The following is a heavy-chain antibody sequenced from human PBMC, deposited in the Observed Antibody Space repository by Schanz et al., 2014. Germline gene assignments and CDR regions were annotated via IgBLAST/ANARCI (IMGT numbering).Heavy chain of an antibody. J-gene: IGHJ3*01. CDR3: ATMWGYCTATACQILEVLDV. CDR1: RSTFSSYT. Sequence: QVQLVQSGAEVKKPGSSVKVSCKASRSTFSSYTISWVRQAPGQGPEFMGWISTFRNEDTNSAQRFQGRLTMTTDTSTSTAYMELRSLRSDDTAMYYCATMWGYCTATACQILEVLDVWGQGTMVTVSS. CDR2: ISTFRNEDT. V-gene: IGHV1-18*01. D-gene: IGHD2-8*02.